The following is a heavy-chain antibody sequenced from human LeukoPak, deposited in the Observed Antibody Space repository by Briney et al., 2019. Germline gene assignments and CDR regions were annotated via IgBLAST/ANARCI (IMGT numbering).Heavy chain of an antibody. V-gene: IGHV3-30-3*01. CDR1: GFTFSSYA. Sequence: GGSLRLSCAASGFTFSSYAMHWVRQAPGKGLEWVAVIAYDGSNKYYADSVKGRFTISRDNSKNTLYLQMNSLRAEDTAVYYCARDRSRYYDSSGLLDYWGQGTLVTVSS. CDR2: IAYDGSNK. D-gene: IGHD3-22*01. J-gene: IGHJ4*02. CDR3: ARDRSRYYDSSGLLDY.